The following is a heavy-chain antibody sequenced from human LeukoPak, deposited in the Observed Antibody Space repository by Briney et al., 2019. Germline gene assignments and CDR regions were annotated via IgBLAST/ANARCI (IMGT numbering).Heavy chain of an antibody. Sequence: SETLSLTCTVSGGSISSGGYYWSWIRQHPGKGLEWIGYIYYSGSTYYNPSLKSRVTISVDTSKNQFSLKLSSVTAADTAVYYCASTVDTAMVSFDPWGQGTLVTVSS. V-gene: IGHV4-31*03. J-gene: IGHJ5*02. CDR3: ASTVDTAMVSFDP. CDR1: GGSISSGGYY. D-gene: IGHD5-18*01. CDR2: IYYSGST.